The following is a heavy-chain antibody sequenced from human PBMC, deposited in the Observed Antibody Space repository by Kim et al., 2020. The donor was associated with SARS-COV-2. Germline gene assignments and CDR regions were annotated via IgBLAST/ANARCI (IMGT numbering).Heavy chain of an antibody. Sequence: PSLKSRVTISVDTSKNQFSLKLSSVTAADTAVYYCARVQDYYDSSGTADYWGQGTLVTVSS. J-gene: IGHJ4*02. CDR3: ARVQDYYDSSGTADY. D-gene: IGHD3-22*01. V-gene: IGHV4-39*07.